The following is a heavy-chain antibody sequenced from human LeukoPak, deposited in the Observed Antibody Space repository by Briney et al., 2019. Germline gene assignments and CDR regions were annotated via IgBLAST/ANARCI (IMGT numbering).Heavy chain of an antibody. J-gene: IGHJ5*02. Sequence: GGSLRLSCVASGFTFRSSAMSWVRQAPGKGLEWVSGISGSGDSTYHADSVKGRFTISRDNSKNTEYLQMNSLRSEDTAVYYCATDDDFDPWGQGTLVTVSS. CDR3: ATDDDFDP. V-gene: IGHV3-23*01. CDR1: GFTFRSSA. CDR2: ISGSGDST. D-gene: IGHD3-3*01.